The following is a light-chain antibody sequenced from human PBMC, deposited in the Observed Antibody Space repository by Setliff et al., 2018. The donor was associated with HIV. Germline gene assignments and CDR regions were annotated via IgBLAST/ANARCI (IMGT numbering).Light chain of an antibody. CDR3: SSYTSSGTLFV. J-gene: IGLJ1*01. V-gene: IGLV2-14*01. Sequence: QSALAQPASVSGSPGQSITISCTGTNSDIGGYDYVYWYQQQPGTAPKLMIYEVSGRPSGVSYRFSGSKSGTTASLTISGLQTEDEADYFCSSYTSSGTLFVFGTGTKVT. CDR1: NSDIGGYDY. CDR2: EVS.